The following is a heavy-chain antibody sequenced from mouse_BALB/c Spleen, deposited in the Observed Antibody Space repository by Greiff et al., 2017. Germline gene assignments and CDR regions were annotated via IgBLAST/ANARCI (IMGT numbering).Heavy chain of an antibody. CDR1: GFSLTSYG. CDR2: IWAGGST. D-gene: IGHD2-2*01. J-gene: IGHJ4*01. Sequence: QVQLQQSGPGLVAPSQSLSITCTVSGFSLTSYGVHWVRQPPGKGLEWLGVIWAGGSTNYNSALMSRLSISKDNSKSQVFLKMNSLQTDDTAMYYCARGGGYGNYYAMDYWGQGTSVTVSS. V-gene: IGHV2-9*02. CDR3: ARGGGYGNYYAMDY.